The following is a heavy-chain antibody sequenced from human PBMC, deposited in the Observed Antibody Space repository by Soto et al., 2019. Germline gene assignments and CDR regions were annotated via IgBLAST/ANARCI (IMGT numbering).Heavy chain of an antibody. CDR2: MNQDGSQK. J-gene: IGHJ4*02. D-gene: IGHD3-16*01. CDR3: VRDDGWGWLRFDS. Sequence: EVQLVESGGGLVQPGGSLRLSCAASGFTFSSYWMSWVRQAPGKGLEWVANMNQDGSQKYYVDSVKGRFTISRDNAKNSLYLQMNSLRAEDTAVYYCVRDDGWGWLRFDSWGQGTLLTVSS. V-gene: IGHV3-7*01. CDR1: GFTFSSYW.